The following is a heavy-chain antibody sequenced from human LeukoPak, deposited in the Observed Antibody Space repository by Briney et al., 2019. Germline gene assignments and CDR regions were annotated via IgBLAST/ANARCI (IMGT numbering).Heavy chain of an antibody. CDR3: ARGRSGWYGAFDI. V-gene: IGHV4-31*03. CDR2: IYYSGST. J-gene: IGHJ3*02. CDR1: GGSISSGGYY. Sequence: SETLSLTCTVSGGSISSGGYYWSWIRQHPGKGLEWIGYIYYSGSTYYNPSLKSRVTISVDTSKNQFSLKLSSVTAADTAVYYCARGRSGWYGAFDIWGQGTMVTVSS. D-gene: IGHD6-19*01.